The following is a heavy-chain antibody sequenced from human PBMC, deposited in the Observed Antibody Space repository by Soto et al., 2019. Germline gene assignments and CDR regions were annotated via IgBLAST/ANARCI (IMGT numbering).Heavy chain of an antibody. J-gene: IGHJ3*02. Sequence: SETLSLTCTVSGGSINTNYWGWIRQPPGKGLELIGYIFSSGIINYNPSLTSRVSISLDTSKNQFSLKLSSVTAADTAVYYCARDSDAFDIWGQGTMVTVSS. CDR3: ARDSDAFDI. CDR1: GGSINTNY. CDR2: IFSSGII. V-gene: IGHV4-59*01.